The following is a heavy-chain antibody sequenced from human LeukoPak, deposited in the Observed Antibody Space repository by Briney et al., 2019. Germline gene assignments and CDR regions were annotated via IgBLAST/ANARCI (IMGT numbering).Heavy chain of an antibody. Sequence: GGSLRLSRAASGFTFSDHDMDWVRQAPGKGLEWVGRVRKKTNSYTTEYAASVKGRFTISRDDSQNSLYLQMNSLTAEDTAVYYCARLVGANNWGQGTLVIVSS. CDR2: VRKKTNSYTT. CDR1: GFTFSDHD. CDR3: ARLVGANN. J-gene: IGHJ4*02. V-gene: IGHV3-72*01. D-gene: IGHD1-26*01.